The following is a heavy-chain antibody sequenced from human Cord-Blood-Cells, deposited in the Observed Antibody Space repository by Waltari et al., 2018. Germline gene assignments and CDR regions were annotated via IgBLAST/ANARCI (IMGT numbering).Heavy chain of an antibody. CDR1: GYTFTSYD. J-gene: IGHJ5*02. D-gene: IGHD6-13*01. V-gene: IGHV1-8*01. CDR2: MNPNSGNT. Sequence: QVQLVQSGAEVKKPGASVKVSCKASGYTFTSYDLNWVRPATGQGLEWMGWMNPNSGNTGYAQKFQGRVTMTRNTSISTAYMELSSLRSEDTAVYYCARAAQQLVGRVDWFDPWGQGTLVTVSS. CDR3: ARAAQQLVGRVDWFDP.